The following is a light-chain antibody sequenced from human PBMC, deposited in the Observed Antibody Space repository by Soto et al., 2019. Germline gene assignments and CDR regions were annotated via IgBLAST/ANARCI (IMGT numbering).Light chain of an antibody. CDR1: QSISSSS. J-gene: IGKJ3*01. Sequence: EIVLTQSPGTVSLSPGERATLSCRASQSISSSSLAWYQQKPGQAPRLLLYGASSRATGIPARFSGSGSGTDFTLTISRLEPEDFAVYYCQQYGSSPFIFGPGTKVDV. V-gene: IGKV3-20*01. CDR2: GAS. CDR3: QQYGSSPFI.